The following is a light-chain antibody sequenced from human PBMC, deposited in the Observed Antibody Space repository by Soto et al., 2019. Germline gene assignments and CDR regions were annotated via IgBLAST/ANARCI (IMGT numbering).Light chain of an antibody. CDR1: QSISSY. J-gene: IGKJ1*01. CDR2: AAS. CDR3: QQSYSTPRT. V-gene: IGKV1-39*01. Sequence: DIQMTQSPSSLSASVGDRVTITCRASQSISSYLNWYQQKPGKAPKLLIYAASSLQSVVPSRFSGSGSGTDFTLTISSLQPEDFATYYCQQSYSTPRTFGQGTQVAIK.